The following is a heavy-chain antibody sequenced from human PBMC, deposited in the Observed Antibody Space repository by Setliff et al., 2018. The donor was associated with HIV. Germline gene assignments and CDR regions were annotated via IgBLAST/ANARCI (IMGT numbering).Heavy chain of an antibody. CDR2: VDPKNGKT. D-gene: IGHD3-10*01. Sequence: ASVKVSCKASGYTFTDYYMHWVQQAPGKGLEWMGRVDPKNGKTLYAENLRGRITITADTSTDTAYMELNSLRSEDTAMYYCATLDYYGSQTYNLSLHYWGQGTLVTVSS. CDR3: ATLDYYGSQTYNLSLHY. CDR1: GYTFTDYY. V-gene: IGHV1-69-2*01. J-gene: IGHJ4*02.